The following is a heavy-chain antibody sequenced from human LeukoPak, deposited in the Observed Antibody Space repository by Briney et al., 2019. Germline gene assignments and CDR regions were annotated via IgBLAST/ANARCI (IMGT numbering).Heavy chain of an antibody. CDR2: IYHSGST. J-gene: IGHJ3*02. D-gene: IGHD5-12*01. CDR1: GGSISSSNW. Sequence: PSETLSLTCAVSGGSISSSNWWSWVRQPPGKGLEWIGEIYHSGSTNYNPSLKSRVTISVDTSKNQFSLKLSSVTAADTAVYYCARRPGRAWLIVATMVHDAFDIWGQGTMVTVSS. CDR3: ARRPGRAWLIVATMVHDAFDI. V-gene: IGHV4-4*02.